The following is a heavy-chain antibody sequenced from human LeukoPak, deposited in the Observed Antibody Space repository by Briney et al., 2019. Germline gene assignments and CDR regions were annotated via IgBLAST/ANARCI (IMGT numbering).Heavy chain of an antibody. CDR3: ARTTGWYEKYFDY. CDR1: DGSITSSSYY. D-gene: IGHD6-19*01. J-gene: IGHJ4*02. Sequence: SETLSLTCTVSDGSITSSSYYWGWIRQPPGKGLEWIGSIYYSGGTYYNPSLKSRVTISEDTSKNQFSLKVSSVTAADTAVYYCARTTGWYEKYFDYWGQGTLVTVPS. CDR2: IYYSGGT. V-gene: IGHV4-39*01.